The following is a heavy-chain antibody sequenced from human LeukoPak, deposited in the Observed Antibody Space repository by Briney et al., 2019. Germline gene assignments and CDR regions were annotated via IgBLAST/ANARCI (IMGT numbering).Heavy chain of an antibody. CDR3: ARGYSLDY. Sequence: PSETLSLTCTVSGGSISSGDYYWSWIRQPPGKGLEWIGYIYYSGSTYYTPSLRGRVTISVDTSKNQFSLNLSSVTAADTAVYYCARGYSLDYWGQGTLVTDSS. CDR2: IYYSGST. J-gene: IGHJ4*02. V-gene: IGHV4-30-4*01. CDR1: GGSISSGDYY. D-gene: IGHD5-18*01.